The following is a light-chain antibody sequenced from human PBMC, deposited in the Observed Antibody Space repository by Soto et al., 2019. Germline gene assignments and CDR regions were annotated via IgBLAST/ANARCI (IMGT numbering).Light chain of an antibody. CDR3: SSYSSSSALDVI. V-gene: IGLV2-14*01. Sequence: QSALAQPASVSGSPGQSITISCAGTNRDVVGYNYVSWDQQYPGKAPKIIIYEVTYRPSGVSNRFSGSKSGNTASLTISGLQAEDEAAYYCSSYSSSSALDVIFGGGTKLTVL. J-gene: IGLJ2*01. CDR1: NRDVVGYNY. CDR2: EVT.